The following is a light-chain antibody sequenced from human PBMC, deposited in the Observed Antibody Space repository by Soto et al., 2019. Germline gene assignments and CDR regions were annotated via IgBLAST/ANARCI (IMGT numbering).Light chain of an antibody. CDR2: DAS. CDR1: QSISSW. CDR3: QQYNSYSYT. J-gene: IGKJ2*01. Sequence: IQMTQSPSTLSASVGDRVTITCRASQSISSWLAWYQQKPGKAPKLLIYDASSLESGVPSRFSGSGSGTEFTLTISSLQPDDFAPYYCQQYNSYSYTFGQGTKVDIK. V-gene: IGKV1-5*01.